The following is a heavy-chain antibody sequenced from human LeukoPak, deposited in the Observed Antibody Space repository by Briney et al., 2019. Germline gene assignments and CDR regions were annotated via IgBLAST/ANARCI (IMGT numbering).Heavy chain of an antibody. CDR3: ARGRYVTTRGGAAAGFLDY. D-gene: IGHD6-13*01. CDR2: INHGGST. V-gene: IGHV4-34*01. J-gene: IGHJ4*02. Sequence: PSETLSLTCAVSGGSFSGHYWNWIRQPPGEGLEWIGEINHGGSTNYNPSLKSRVTISVDTSQNQFSLRLSSVTAADTAVYYCARGRYVTTRGGAAAGFLDYWGQGTLVTVST. CDR1: GGSFSGHY.